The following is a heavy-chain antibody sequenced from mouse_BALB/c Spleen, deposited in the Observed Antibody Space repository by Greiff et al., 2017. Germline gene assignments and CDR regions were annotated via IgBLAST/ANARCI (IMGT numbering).Heavy chain of an antibody. J-gene: IGHJ2*01. CDR2: IYPGNSDT. CDR1: GYTFTSYW. D-gene: IGHD4-1*01. CDR3: TRSLTGTHFDY. V-gene: IGHV1-5*01. Sequence: EVQLQQSGTVLARPGASVKMSCKASGYTFTSYWMHWVKQRPGQGLEWIGAIYPGNSDTSYNQKFKGKAKLTAVTSTSTAYMELSSLTNEDSAVYYCTRSLTGTHFDYWGQGTTLTVSS.